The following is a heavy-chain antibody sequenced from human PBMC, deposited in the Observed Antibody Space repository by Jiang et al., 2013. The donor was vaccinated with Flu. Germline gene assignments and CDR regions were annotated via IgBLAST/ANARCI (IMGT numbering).Heavy chain of an antibody. Sequence: GLLKPSETLSLTCTVSGGSIDTYYWSWIRQPPGKGLEWIGYIYYSGNTTYNPSLKSRLTISVDRSKNQISLKLTSVTAADTAVYYCAREGQILVHNWFDPWGQGTLVTVSS. CDR2: IYYSGNT. CDR3: AREGQILVHNWFDP. J-gene: IGHJ5*02. D-gene: IGHD2-8*02. CDR1: GGSIDTYY. V-gene: IGHV4-59*01.